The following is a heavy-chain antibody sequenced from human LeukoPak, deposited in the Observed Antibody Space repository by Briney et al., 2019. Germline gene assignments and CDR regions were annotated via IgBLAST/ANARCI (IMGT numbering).Heavy chain of an antibody. CDR1: GGSFGGYY. CDR2: INHSGST. D-gene: IGHD3-3*02. J-gene: IGHJ4*02. CDR3: ARGLGARGY. Sequence: PSETLSLTCAVYGGSFGGYYWSWIRQPPGKGLEWIGGINHSGSTNYNPSLKSRVTISVDTSKNQFSLKLSSVTAADTAVYYCARGLGARGYWGQGTLVTVSS. V-gene: IGHV4-34*01.